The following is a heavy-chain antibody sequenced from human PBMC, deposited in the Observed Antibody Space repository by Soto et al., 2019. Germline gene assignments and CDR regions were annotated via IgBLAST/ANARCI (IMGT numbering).Heavy chain of an antibody. CDR1: GFTFSNYA. J-gene: IGHJ4*02. Sequence: HHGGSLRLSCAASGFTFSNYAMHWVRQAPGKGLEWVAVISYDGNNNYYTDSVKGRFTNSRDNSKNILYLQMDSLRAEDTAVYYCARDRSQNFDNSGYIWSLFDYWGQGILVTVSS. CDR2: ISYDGNNN. CDR3: ARDRSQNFDNSGYIWSLFDY. D-gene: IGHD3-22*01. V-gene: IGHV3-30-3*01.